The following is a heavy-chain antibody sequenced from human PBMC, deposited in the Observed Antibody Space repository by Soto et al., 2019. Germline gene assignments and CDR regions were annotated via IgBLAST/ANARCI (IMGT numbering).Heavy chain of an antibody. V-gene: IGHV1-18*04. CDR3: ARDDCSGGSCYGGHFDY. CDR1: GYTFTSYG. CDR2: ISAYNGNT. Sequence: ASVKVSCKASGYTFTSYGISWVRQAPGQGLEGMGWISAYNGNTNYAQKLQGRVTMTTDTSTSTAYMELRGLRSDDTAVYYCARDDCSGGSCYGGHFDYWGQGTLVTVSS. J-gene: IGHJ4*02. D-gene: IGHD2-15*01.